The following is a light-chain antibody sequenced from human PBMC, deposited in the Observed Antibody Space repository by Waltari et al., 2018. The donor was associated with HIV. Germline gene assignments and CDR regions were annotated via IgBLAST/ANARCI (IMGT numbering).Light chain of an antibody. CDR1: QSLQHSDGHSY. CDR3: MQGRLRPNT. CDR2: RAS. J-gene: IGKJ2*01. V-gene: IGKV2-30*02. Sequence: VVMTQSPVSLHVARGQTASISCTCTQSLQHSDGHSYLFWYHQTPGQSPRRLIYRASNRDSGVAVGFSGSGLGTGFTLKISRVEAEDAGFYFFMQGRLRPNTFGQGTKLEI.